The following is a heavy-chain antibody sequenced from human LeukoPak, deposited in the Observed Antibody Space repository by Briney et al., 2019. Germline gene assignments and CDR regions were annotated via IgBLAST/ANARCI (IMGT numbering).Heavy chain of an antibody. CDR1: GASISSSNYY. CDR2: IYSSGNT. V-gene: IGHV4-39*01. CDR3: AKSNGYGPIDY. J-gene: IGHJ4*02. D-gene: IGHD5-12*01. Sequence: SETLSLTCAVSGASISSSNYYWGWVRQSPGKGLEWIGNIYSSGNTYYNASLKSRVTMYIDTSKNQFSLKLSSVTAADTAMYYCAKSNGYGPIDYWGQGTLVTVSS.